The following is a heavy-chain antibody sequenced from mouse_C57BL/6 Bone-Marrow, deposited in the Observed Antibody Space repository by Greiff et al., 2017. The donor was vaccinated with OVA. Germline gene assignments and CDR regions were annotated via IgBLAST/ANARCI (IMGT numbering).Heavy chain of an antibody. Sequence: QVQLQQSGAELVRPGTSVKLSCKASGYTFTSYWMHWVKQRPGQGLEWIGVIDPSDSYTNYNQKFKGKATLTVDTSSSTAYMQLSSLTSEDSAVYYCARRDFYYYGSEAWFAYWGQGTLVTVSA. D-gene: IGHD1-1*01. CDR2: IDPSDSYT. V-gene: IGHV1-59*01. J-gene: IGHJ3*01. CDR1: GYTFTSYW. CDR3: ARRDFYYYGSEAWFAY.